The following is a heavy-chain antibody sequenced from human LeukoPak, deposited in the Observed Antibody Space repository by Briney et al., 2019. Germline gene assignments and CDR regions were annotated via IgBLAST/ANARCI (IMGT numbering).Heavy chain of an antibody. D-gene: IGHD6-19*01. Sequence: PSETLSLTCTVSGGSTSSYYWSWIRQPPGKGLEWIGYIYYSGSTNYNPSLKSRVTISVDTSKNQFSLKLSSVTAADTAVYYCAGGAVAGSTDYWGQGTLVTVSS. CDR1: GGSTSSYY. CDR3: AGGAVAGSTDY. J-gene: IGHJ4*02. CDR2: IYYSGST. V-gene: IGHV4-59*01.